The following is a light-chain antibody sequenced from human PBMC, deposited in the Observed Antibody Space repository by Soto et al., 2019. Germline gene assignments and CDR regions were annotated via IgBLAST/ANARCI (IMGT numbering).Light chain of an antibody. CDR1: HGISTY. V-gene: IGKV1-9*01. CDR3: QQLNSYPRT. CDR2: GAS. J-gene: IGKJ1*01. Sequence: DIQLTHSPSFLSASVGDRVTITCRASHGISTYLVWYQQKPGKAPKILIYGASTLQSGVPSRFTGSGSGTEFTLTISSLQPDDFATYYCQQLNSYPRTFGQGTKVDIK.